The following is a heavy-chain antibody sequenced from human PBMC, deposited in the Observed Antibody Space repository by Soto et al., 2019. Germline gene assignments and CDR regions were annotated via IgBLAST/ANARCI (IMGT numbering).Heavy chain of an antibody. CDR3: ARAYGSGSSRHLDS. J-gene: IGHJ4*02. CDR2: IIPIVNKP. V-gene: IGHV1-69*08. D-gene: IGHD3-10*01. CDR1: GGTFSSYT. Sequence: QVQLVQSGAEVKKPGSSVKVSCKASGGTFSSYTFNWVRQAPGQGLEWMGRIIPIVNKPNYAQKFQGRVTITADKSTSTAYMELSSLRSEDTAVYYCARAYGSGSSRHLDSWGQGTLVTVSS.